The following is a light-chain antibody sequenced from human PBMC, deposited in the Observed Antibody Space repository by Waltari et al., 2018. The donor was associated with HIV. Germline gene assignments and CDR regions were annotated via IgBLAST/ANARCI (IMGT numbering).Light chain of an antibody. J-gene: IGLJ3*02. V-gene: IGLV4-69*01. CDR3: QTWDSGIRV. CDR1: SGHSTYA. Sequence: QVVLTQSPSASAFLGASVKLTCTLSSGHSTYAIAWHQQQPEKGPQDLMKVSNDGRHTKGDGIPDRFAGASSGAERDLTSASLQADDEADYYCQTWDSGIRVFGGGTRLTVL. CDR2: VSNDGRH.